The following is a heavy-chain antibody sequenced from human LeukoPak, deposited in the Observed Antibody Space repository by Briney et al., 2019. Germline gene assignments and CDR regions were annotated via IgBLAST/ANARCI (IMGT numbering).Heavy chain of an antibody. V-gene: IGHV4-59*08. J-gene: IGHJ6*02. CDR1: GGSISSYY. CDR2: IYYSGST. Sequence: SETLSLTCTVSGGSISSYYWSWIRQPPGKGLEWIGYIYYSGSTNYNPSLKSRVTISVDTSKNQFSLKLSSVTAADTAVYYCARRGVAHYYYCGMDVWGQGTTVTVSS. D-gene: IGHD3-10*01. CDR3: ARRGVAHYYYCGMDV.